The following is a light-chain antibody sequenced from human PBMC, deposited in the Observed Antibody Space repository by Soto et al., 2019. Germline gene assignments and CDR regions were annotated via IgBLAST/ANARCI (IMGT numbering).Light chain of an antibody. CDR3: QQSYSTPLT. CDR1: RSISSY. J-gene: IGKJ4*01. CDR2: AAS. Sequence: DIQMTQSPSSLSASVGGRVTITCRASRSISSYLNWYQQKPGKAPKLLIYAASSLQSGVPSRFSGSGSGTDFALTISSLQPEDFATYYCQQSYSTPLTFGGGTKVDIK. V-gene: IGKV1-39*01.